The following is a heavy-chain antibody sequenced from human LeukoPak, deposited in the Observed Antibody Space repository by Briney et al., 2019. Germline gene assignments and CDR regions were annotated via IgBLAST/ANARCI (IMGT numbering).Heavy chain of an antibody. CDR1: GFTFSDYS. CDR2: ITSTSDTI. J-gene: IGHJ4*02. CDR3: ARSSGYPFFDY. V-gene: IGHV3-48*01. D-gene: IGHD3-22*01. Sequence: PGGSLRLSCEASGFTFSDYSMNWVRQAPGEGLEWLSYITSTSDTIYYADSVKGRFTSSRDNAKNSVYLQMNSLRAEDTAVYYCARSSGYPFFDYWGQGTLVTASS.